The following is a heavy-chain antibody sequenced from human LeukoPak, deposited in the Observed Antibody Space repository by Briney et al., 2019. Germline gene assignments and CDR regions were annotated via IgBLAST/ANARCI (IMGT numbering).Heavy chain of an antibody. D-gene: IGHD6-13*01. CDR2: IGTAGDT. V-gene: IGHV3-13*01. Sequence: PGGSLRLSCAASGFTFSSYDMHWVRQATGKGLEWVSAIGTAGDTYYQGSVKGRFTISRDDSKNSLYLQMNNLRAEDTAVYYCARVSHSSSWYILYYFDYWGQGTLVTVSS. CDR3: ARVSHSSSWYILYYFDY. CDR1: GFTFSSYD. J-gene: IGHJ4*02.